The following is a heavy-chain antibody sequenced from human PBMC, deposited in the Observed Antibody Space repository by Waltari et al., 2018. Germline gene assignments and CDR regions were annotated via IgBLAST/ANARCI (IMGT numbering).Heavy chain of an antibody. J-gene: IGHJ5*02. V-gene: IGHV4-39*07. D-gene: IGHD6-19*01. CDR3: ARETRGSSGWYANWFDP. CDR2: IYYSGST. CDR1: GGSISSSSYY. Sequence: QLQLQESGPGLVKPSETLSLTCTASGGSISSSSYYWGWIRQPPGKGLEWIGSIYYSGSTYYNPALKSRVTISVDTSKNQFSLKLSSVTAADTAVYYCARETRGSSGWYANWFDPWGQGTLVTVSS.